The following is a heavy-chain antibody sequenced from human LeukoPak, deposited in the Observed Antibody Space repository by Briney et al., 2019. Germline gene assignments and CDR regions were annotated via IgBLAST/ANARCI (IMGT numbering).Heavy chain of an antibody. CDR2: INPNINGT. Sequence: ASVKVSCKASGYTFTGYYIHWVRQAPGQGLEWMGWINPNINGTNYAQKFQGRVTMTRDKSIRTAYMELSRLTSDDTAVYYCARNIWFGESADAFDIWGQGTMVTVSS. CDR1: GYTFTGYY. J-gene: IGHJ3*02. CDR3: ARNIWFGESADAFDI. D-gene: IGHD3-10*01. V-gene: IGHV1-2*02.